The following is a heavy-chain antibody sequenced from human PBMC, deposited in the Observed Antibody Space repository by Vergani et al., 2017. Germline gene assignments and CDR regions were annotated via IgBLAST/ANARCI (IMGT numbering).Heavy chain of an antibody. CDR1: GFNFSSYS. J-gene: IGHJ4*02. CDR2: ISRRSTYT. V-gene: IGHV3-21*01. Sequence: EVQLVESGGGLVKPGGSLRLSCAASGFNFSSYSMNWVRQAPGKGLEWVSSISRRSTYTYYADSVKGRFTISRDNAKSSLYLQMNSLRADDTAVYYCARGYXYDNSGYYYYLPDYWGQGTLVTVSS. D-gene: IGHD3-22*01. CDR3: ARGYXYDNSGYYYYLPDY.